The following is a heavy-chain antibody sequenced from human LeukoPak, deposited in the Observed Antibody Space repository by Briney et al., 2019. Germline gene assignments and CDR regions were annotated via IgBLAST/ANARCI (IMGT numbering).Heavy chain of an antibody. D-gene: IGHD3-10*01. CDR3: ARGGTRVSMVRGVMVDY. CDR2: INPNSGGT. Sequence: GASVKVSCKASGYTFTGYYMHWVRQAPGQGLEWMGWINPNSGGTNYAQKFQGRVTMTRDTSISTAYMELSRLRSDDTAVYYCARGGTRVSMVRGVMVDYWGQGTLVTVSS. J-gene: IGHJ4*02. CDR1: GYTFTGYY. V-gene: IGHV1-2*02.